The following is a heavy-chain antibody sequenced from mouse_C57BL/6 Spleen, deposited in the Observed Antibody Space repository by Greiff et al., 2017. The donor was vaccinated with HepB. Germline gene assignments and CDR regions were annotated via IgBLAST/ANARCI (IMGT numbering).Heavy chain of an antibody. CDR2: IRSKSNNYAT. CDR1: GFSFNTYA. Sequence: EVKLQESGGGLVQPKGSLKLSCAASGFSFNTYAMNWVRQAPGKGLEWVARIRSKSNNYATYYADSVKDRFTISRDDSESMLYLQMNNLKTEDTAMYYCVRRAKDAMDYWGQGTSVTVSS. J-gene: IGHJ4*01. D-gene: IGHD1-3*01. V-gene: IGHV10-1*01. CDR3: VRRAKDAMDY.